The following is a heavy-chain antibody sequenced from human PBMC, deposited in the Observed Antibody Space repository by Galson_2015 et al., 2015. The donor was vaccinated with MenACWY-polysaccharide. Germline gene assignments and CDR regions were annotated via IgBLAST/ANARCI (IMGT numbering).Heavy chain of an antibody. CDR2: VKQDGSEK. D-gene: IGHD6-19*01. CDR1: GFTFSGFW. Sequence: SLRLSCAASGFTFSGFWMSWVHQAPGKGLEWVANVKQDGSEKYYVDSVKGRFTISRDNAKNSLYLQMNSLRAEDTAVYYCARYRDSSGRRFDYWGQGTLVTVSS. J-gene: IGHJ4*02. CDR3: ARYRDSSGRRFDY. V-gene: IGHV3-7*01.